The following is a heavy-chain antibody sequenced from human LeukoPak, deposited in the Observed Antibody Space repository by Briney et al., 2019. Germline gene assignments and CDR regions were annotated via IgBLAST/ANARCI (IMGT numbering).Heavy chain of an antibody. CDR2: IYYSGST. CDR3: ASGYTTGPRVDV. J-gene: IGHJ6*02. V-gene: IGHV4-31*03. D-gene: IGHD1-1*01. Sequence: PSETLSLTCTVSGGSISSGGYYWSWIRQHPGKGLEWIGYIYYSGSTYYNPSLKSRVTISVDTSKNQFSLKLSSVTAADTAVYYCASGYTTGPRVDVWGQGTTVTVSS. CDR1: GGSISSGGYY.